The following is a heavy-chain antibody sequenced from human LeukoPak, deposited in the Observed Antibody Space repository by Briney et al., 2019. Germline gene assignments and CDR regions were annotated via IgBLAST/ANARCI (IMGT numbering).Heavy chain of an antibody. V-gene: IGHV3-23*01. CDR3: ARDRDSSGYYDGFDY. CDR1: GFTFSSSA. J-gene: IGHJ4*02. CDR2: IGGSGAGT. Sequence: GGSLRLSCAASGFTFSSSAMSWVRQAPGKGLEWVSGIGGSGAGTYYAVSVKGRFTISRDNAKNSLYLQMNSLRDEDTAVYYCARDRDSSGYYDGFDYWGQGTLVTVSS. D-gene: IGHD3-22*01.